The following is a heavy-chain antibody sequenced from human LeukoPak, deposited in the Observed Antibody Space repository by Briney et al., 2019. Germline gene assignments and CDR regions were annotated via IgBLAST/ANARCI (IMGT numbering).Heavy chain of an antibody. V-gene: IGHV1-69*05. D-gene: IGHD3-3*01. Sequence: ASVKVSCKASGGTFSSYAISWVRQAPGQGLEWMGRIIPIFGTANYAQKFQGRVTITTDESTSTAYMEPSSLRSEDTAVYYCARDREVYDFWSGPYNWFDPWGQGTLVTVSS. CDR1: GGTFSSYA. J-gene: IGHJ5*02. CDR3: ARDREVYDFWSGPYNWFDP. CDR2: IIPIFGTA.